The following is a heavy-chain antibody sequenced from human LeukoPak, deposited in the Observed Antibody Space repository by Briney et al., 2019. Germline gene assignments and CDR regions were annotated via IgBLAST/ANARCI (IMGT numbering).Heavy chain of an antibody. V-gene: IGHV3-21*01. J-gene: IGHJ4*02. CDR1: GFTFSSHS. Sequence: GGSLRLSCAASGFTFSSHSMNGVRQAPGKGLEWVSSISSSSYIYYADSVKGRFTISRDNAKNSLYLQMNSLRAEDTAVYYCARESELNIVVVVAAFFDYWGQGTLVTVSS. CDR2: ISSSSYI. CDR3: ARESELNIVVVVAAFFDY. D-gene: IGHD2-15*01.